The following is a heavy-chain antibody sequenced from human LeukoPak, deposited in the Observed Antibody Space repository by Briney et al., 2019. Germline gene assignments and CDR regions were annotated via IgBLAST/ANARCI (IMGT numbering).Heavy chain of an antibody. CDR2: MSGDATST. Sequence: GESLKISCAASGFTFSGYSMNWVRQAPGKGLEWVSTMSGDATSTYYADSVEGRFTISRDNSKNTLYLQMNSLRAEDTAVYYCAKRTSGSSWYSSDYWGQGTLVTVSS. J-gene: IGHJ4*02. CDR3: AKRTSGSSWYSSDY. D-gene: IGHD6-13*01. CDR1: GFTFSGYS. V-gene: IGHV3-23*01.